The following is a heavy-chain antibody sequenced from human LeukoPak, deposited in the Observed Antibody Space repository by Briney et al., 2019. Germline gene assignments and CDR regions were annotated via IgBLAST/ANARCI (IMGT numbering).Heavy chain of an antibody. D-gene: IGHD3-10*01. CDR1: AFTFSRYG. J-gene: IGHJ5*02. V-gene: IGHV3-30*02. CDR3: AKDRYGSGSDTP. CDR2: IRSDGNNK. Sequence: PGVSLRLSCAASAFTFSRYGMHWVRQAPGKGLEWVALIRSDGNNKYYADSVKGRFTISRGNSKNTLSLQMNSLRTEDTAVYYCAKDRYGSGSDTPWGQGTLVTVSS.